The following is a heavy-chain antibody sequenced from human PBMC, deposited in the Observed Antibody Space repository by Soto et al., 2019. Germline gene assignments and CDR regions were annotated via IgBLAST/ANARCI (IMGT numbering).Heavy chain of an antibody. CDR3: AGRCDGTNCLEHFDY. CDR2: IIPIFGTP. CDR1: GGTFNNYV. Sequence: SVKVSCKASGGTFNNYVINWVRQAPGQGLEWMAGIIPIFGTPNYAQKFQGRVTITAGKSTSTAYMELNSLRSEDTAVYYCAGRCDGTNCLEHFDYWGQGTLVTVSS. V-gene: IGHV1-69*06. J-gene: IGHJ4*02. D-gene: IGHD2-2*01.